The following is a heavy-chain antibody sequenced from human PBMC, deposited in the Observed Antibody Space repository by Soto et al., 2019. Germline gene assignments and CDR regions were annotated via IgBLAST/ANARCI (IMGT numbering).Heavy chain of an antibody. V-gene: IGHV1-18*01. Sequence: QVHLVQSGAEVKKPGASVKVSCKASGYTFTSYGITWVRQAPGQVLEWMGWISAHNGNTDYAQKLQGRVIVTRDTSPSTDEMELWSLISDDTAVYYCARGRYGDYWGQGALVTVSS. D-gene: IGHD1-1*01. J-gene: IGHJ4*02. CDR2: ISAHNGNT. CDR3: ARGRYGDY. CDR1: GYTFTSYG.